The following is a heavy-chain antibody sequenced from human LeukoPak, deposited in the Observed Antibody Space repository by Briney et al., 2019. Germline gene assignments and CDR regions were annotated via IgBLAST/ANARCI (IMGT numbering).Heavy chain of an antibody. J-gene: IGHJ4*02. D-gene: IGHD3-22*01. CDR1: GYTSTSYY. CDR2: INPSGGST. V-gene: IGHV1-46*01. Sequence: AASVKVSCKASGYTSTSYYMHWVRQAPGQGLEWMGIINPSGGSTSYAQKFQGRVTMTRDTSTSTVYMELSSLRSEDTAVYYCARAGYYYDSSGPFDYWGQGTLVTVSS. CDR3: ARAGYYYDSSGPFDY.